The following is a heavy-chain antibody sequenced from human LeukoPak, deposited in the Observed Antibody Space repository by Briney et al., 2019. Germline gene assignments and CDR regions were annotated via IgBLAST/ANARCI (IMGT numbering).Heavy chain of an antibody. CDR3: ARGAPDYSDYRNVIDY. CDR2: IGTAGDT. Sequence: GGSLRLSCAASGFTFSSYDMHWVRQAPGKGLEWVSAIGTAGDTYYPGSVKGRFTISRENAKNSLYLQMNNLRAGDTAVYYCARGAPDYSDYRNVIDYWGQGTLVTVSS. D-gene: IGHD4-17*01. V-gene: IGHV3-13*01. J-gene: IGHJ4*02. CDR1: GFTFSSYD.